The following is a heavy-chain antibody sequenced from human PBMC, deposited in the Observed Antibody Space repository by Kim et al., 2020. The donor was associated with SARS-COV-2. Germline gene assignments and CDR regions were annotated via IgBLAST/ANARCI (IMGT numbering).Heavy chain of an antibody. Sequence: GGSLRLSCAASGFTFSSYAMHWVRQAPGKGLEWVAVISYDGSNKYYADSVKGRFTISRDNSKNTLYLQMNSLRAEDTAVYYCAREGYSSSWVFDYWGQGTLVTVSS. D-gene: IGHD6-13*01. V-gene: IGHV3-30-3*01. CDR3: AREGYSSSWVFDY. CDR2: ISYDGSNK. J-gene: IGHJ4*02. CDR1: GFTFSSYA.